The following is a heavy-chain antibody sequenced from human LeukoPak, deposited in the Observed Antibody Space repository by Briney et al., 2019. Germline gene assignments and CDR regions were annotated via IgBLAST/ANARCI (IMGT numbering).Heavy chain of an antibody. V-gene: IGHV3-21*01. D-gene: IGHD5-24*01. CDR1: GFTFSSYS. Sequence: GGSLRLSCAASGFTFSSYSMNWVRQAPGKGLEWVSSISSSSSYIYYADSVKGRFTISRDNAKNSLYLQMNSLRAEDTAVYYCARDRVEMATITEGYYYYYYMDVWGKGTTVTVSS. J-gene: IGHJ6*03. CDR3: ARDRVEMATITEGYYYYYYMDV. CDR2: ISSSSSYI.